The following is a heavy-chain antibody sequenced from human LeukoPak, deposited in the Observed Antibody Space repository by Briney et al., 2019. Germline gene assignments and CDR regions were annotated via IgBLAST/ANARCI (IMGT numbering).Heavy chain of an antibody. CDR1: GGSFSGYY. Sequence: PSETLSLTCAVYGGSFSGYYWSWIRQPPGKGLEWVSAISGSGGSTYYADSVKGRFTISRDNSKNTLYLQMNSLRAEDTAVYYCAKDPIVVVPAAHRDDYWGQGTLVTVSS. V-gene: IGHV3-23*01. J-gene: IGHJ4*02. CDR2: ISGSGGST. D-gene: IGHD2-2*01. CDR3: AKDPIVVVPAAHRDDY.